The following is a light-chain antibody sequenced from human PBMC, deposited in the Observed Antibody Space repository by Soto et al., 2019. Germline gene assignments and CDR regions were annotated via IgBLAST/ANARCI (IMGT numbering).Light chain of an antibody. V-gene: IGKV3-15*01. CDR3: QHYNNWTPT. CDR1: QSVSSN. Sequence: EIVMTQSPATLSVSPGERATLSCRASQSVSSNLAWYQQKPGQAPRLLIYGASTRATGIPARFSGSGSGTEFTLTISSLQSEDFAVDYWQHYNNWTPTFGQGTKLEIK. J-gene: IGKJ2*01. CDR2: GAS.